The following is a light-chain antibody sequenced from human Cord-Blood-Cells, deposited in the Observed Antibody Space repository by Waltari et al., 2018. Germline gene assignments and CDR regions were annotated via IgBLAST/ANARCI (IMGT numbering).Light chain of an antibody. J-gene: IGLJ3*02. CDR1: SSDVGCYNY. CDR2: DFS. CDR3: SWV. V-gene: IGLV2-11*01. Sequence: QSALTQPRSVSGSPGQSVTISCTGTSSDVGCYNYVSWYQQHPGNAPKLMIYDFSKRPSGVPARFSGSKSGNTASLTISGLQAEDGSDYAGSWVFGGGTKLTVL.